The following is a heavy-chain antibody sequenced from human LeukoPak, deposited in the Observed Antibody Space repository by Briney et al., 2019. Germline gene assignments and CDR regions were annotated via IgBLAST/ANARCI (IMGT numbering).Heavy chain of an antibody. CDR1: GYSISSGYY. CDR3: ARHLADSSGYSWFDP. J-gene: IGHJ5*02. Sequence: SETPSFTCAVSGYSISSGYYWGWIRQPPGKGLEWIGSIYHSGSTYYNPSLKSRVTISVDTSKNQFSLKLSSVTAADTAVYYCARHLADSSGYSWFDPWGQGTLVTVSS. D-gene: IGHD3-22*01. CDR2: IYHSGST. V-gene: IGHV4-38-2*01.